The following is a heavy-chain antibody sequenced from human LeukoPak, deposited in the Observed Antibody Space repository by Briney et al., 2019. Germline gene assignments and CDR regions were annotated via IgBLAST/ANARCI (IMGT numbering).Heavy chain of an antibody. D-gene: IGHD3-10*01. CDR1: GFTVSSNY. Sequence: GGSLRLSCAASGFTVSSNYMSWVRQAPGKGLEWVSVIYSGGSTYYADSVKGRFTISRDNSKNTLYLQMNSLRAEDTAVYYCAREGSGSYYTEYYFDYWGQGTLVTVSS. CDR3: AREGSGSYYTEYYFDY. V-gene: IGHV3-53*01. J-gene: IGHJ4*02. CDR2: IYSGGST.